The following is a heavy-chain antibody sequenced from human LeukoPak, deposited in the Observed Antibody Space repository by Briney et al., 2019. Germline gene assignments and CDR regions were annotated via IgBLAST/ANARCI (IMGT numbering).Heavy chain of an antibody. J-gene: IGHJ4*02. CDR2: IVVGSGNT. D-gene: IGHD5-12*01. V-gene: IGHV1-58*01. CDR3: AALGGGYSGYDGIDY. CDR1: GFTFTSSA. Sequence: ASVKVSCKASGFTFTSSAVQWVRQARGQRLEWVGWIVVGSGNTNYAQKFQERVTITRDVSTGTAYMELSSLRSEDTAVYYCAALGGGYSGYDGIDYWGQGTLVTVSS.